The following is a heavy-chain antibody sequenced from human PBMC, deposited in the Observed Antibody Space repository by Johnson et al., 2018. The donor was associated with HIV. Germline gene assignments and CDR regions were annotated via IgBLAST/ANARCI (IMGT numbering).Heavy chain of an antibody. CDR3: GGDQEYSYGYEWTVLAFDI. J-gene: IGHJ3*02. V-gene: IGHV3-7*01. CDR1: GFTFSSYW. CDR2: IKQDGSEK. D-gene: IGHD5-18*01. Sequence: VQLVESGGGLVQPGGSLRLSCAASGFTFSSYWMSWVRQAPGKGLEWVANIKQDGSEKYYVASVKGRFTISRDNAKNSLYLKMNSLRAEDTAVYYCGGDQEYSYGYEWTVLAFDIWGQGTMVTVSS.